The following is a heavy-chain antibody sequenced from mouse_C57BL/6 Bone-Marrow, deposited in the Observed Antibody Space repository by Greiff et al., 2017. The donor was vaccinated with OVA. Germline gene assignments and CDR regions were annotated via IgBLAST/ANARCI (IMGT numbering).Heavy chain of an antibody. CDR3: ARPSTGTFAY. CDR2: ISSGGSYT. J-gene: IGHJ3*01. CDR1: GFTFSSYG. D-gene: IGHD4-1*02. V-gene: IGHV5-6*01. Sequence: EVKVVESGGDLVKPGGSLKLSCAASGFTFSSYGMSWVRQTPDKRLEWVATISSGGSYTYYPDSVKGRFTISRDNAKNTLYLQMSSLKSEDTAMYYCARPSTGTFAYWGQGTLVTVSA.